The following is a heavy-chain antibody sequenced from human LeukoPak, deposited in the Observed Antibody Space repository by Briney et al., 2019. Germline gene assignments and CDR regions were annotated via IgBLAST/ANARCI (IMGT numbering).Heavy chain of an antibody. J-gene: IGHJ4*02. CDR3: ARHQGLAWSGYYMGY. D-gene: IGHD3-3*01. CDR1: GGSISSSGHY. CDR2: IYHSGST. V-gene: IGHV4-39*01. Sequence: SETLSHTCTVSGGSISSSGHYWGWIRQPPGEGLEWVGSIYHSGSTYYNPSLKSRVTISVDTSKNQFSLKLSSVTAADTAVYYCARHQGLAWSGYYMGYWGQGSLVTVSS.